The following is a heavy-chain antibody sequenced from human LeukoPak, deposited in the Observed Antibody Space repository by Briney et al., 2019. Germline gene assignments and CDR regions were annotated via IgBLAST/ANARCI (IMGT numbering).Heavy chain of an antibody. Sequence: PSETLSLTCAVHGGSLIGSYWCWIRQPPGKGLDWMGEINHSGSTNYNPSLKSRVTISIDTSKKQSSLNLNSMTGADTAVYFCARSGNYLSHVYWGQGTLVTVSS. V-gene: IGHV4-34*01. D-gene: IGHD3-3*01. J-gene: IGHJ4*02. CDR1: GGSLIGSY. CDR3: ARSGNYLSHVY. CDR2: INHSGST.